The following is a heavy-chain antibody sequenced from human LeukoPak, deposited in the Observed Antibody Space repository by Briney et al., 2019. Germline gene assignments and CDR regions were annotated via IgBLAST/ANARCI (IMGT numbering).Heavy chain of an antibody. CDR1: GFTFSSYR. D-gene: IGHD6-19*01. J-gene: IGHJ4*02. V-gene: IGHV3-7*01. Sequence: GGSLRLSCAVSGFTFSSYRMSWVRQTPGKGLEWVANIKQDGSEEYYVDSVKGRFTISRDNAQNSLYLQLNYLRAGDTAVYYCARDGNSSDWYRGDNTDYWGQGTLVTVSS. CDR3: ARDGNSSDWYRGDNTDY. CDR2: IKQDGSEE.